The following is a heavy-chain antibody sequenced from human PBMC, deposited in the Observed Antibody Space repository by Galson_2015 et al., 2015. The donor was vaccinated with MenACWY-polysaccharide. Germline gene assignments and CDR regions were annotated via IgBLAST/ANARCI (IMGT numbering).Heavy chain of an antibody. CDR3: TRHRAADGTIDAFEI. CDR1: GYSFSTFW. V-gene: IGHV5-51*01. J-gene: IGHJ3*02. Sequence: QSGAEVKEPGESLKISCKGSGYSFSTFWIGWVRQMPGKGLEWMGIIYPGDSDTRYSPSFQGQVIISADKSTNTAYLQWSSLKASDTAMYYCTRHRAADGTIDAFEIWGQGTMVIVSS. D-gene: IGHD1-1*01. CDR2: IYPGDSDT.